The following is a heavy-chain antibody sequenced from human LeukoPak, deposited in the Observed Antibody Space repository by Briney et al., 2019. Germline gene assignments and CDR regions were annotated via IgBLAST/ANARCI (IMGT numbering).Heavy chain of an antibody. V-gene: IGHV4-59*01. CDR2: IYHSGST. J-gene: IGHJ5*02. CDR1: GGSISSYY. Sequence: PSETLSLTCTVSGGSISSYYWSWIRQPPGKGLEWIGYIYHSGSTNYNPSLKSRVTISVDTSKNQFSLKLSSVTAADTAVYYCARSAIAAAGTQFDPWGQGTLVAVSS. CDR3: ARSAIAAAGTQFDP. D-gene: IGHD6-13*01.